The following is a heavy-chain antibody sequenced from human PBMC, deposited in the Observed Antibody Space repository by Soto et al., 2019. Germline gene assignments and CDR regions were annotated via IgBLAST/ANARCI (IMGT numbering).Heavy chain of an antibody. CDR2: ISYGGRNI. V-gene: IGHV3-30*04. J-gene: IGHJ4*02. Sequence: QVQLVESGGGVVQPGGSLRLSCAASGFTFSSYAMYWVRQGPGKGLEWVKVISYGGRNIYYADSVKGRFTISRDNSKNTLYLQINSLSADDTAVYYCATECCWGQGTLVTVSS. D-gene: IGHD3-3*01. CDR3: ATECC. CDR1: GFTFSSYA.